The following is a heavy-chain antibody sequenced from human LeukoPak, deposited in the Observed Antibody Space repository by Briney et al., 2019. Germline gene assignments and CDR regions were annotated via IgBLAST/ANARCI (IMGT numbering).Heavy chain of an antibody. CDR2: INAGNENT. CDR3: ARDSGSGSNDY. D-gene: IGHD1-26*01. CDR1: GYTFSRYG. Sequence: ASVKVSCKASGYTFSRYGMHWVRQAPGQRLEWMGWINAGNENTKYSQKFQGRVSITRDTSATTAFMELSSLRSEDAAVYYCARDSGSGSNDYWGQGTLVAVSS. J-gene: IGHJ4*02. V-gene: IGHV1-3*01.